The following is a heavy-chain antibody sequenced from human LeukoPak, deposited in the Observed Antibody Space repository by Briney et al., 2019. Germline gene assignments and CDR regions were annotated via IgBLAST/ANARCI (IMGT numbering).Heavy chain of an antibody. J-gene: IGHJ4*02. D-gene: IGHD3-10*01. CDR1: GSSFTSYW. CDR2: IYPGDSDT. Sequence: GASLQISCKGSGSSFTSYWIGWVRQLPGKGLEWMGIIYPGDSDTRYSPSFQGQVTISADKSISTAYLQWSSLKASDTAMYYCARWFGEFYYFDYWGQGTLVTVSS. CDR3: ARWFGEFYYFDY. V-gene: IGHV5-51*01.